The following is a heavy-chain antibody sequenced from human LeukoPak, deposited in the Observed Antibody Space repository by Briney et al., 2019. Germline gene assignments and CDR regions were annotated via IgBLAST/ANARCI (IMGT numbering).Heavy chain of an antibody. CDR2: ISDSSTYI. Sequence: GGSLRLSCTASGFTFRTYSMTWVRQAPGKGLEWVSSISDSSTYIYYTDSVKGRFTISRDNAKNSLYLQMNSLRADDAAVYYCAREPTSMGSDYWGQGTLVTVSS. D-gene: IGHD5-18*01. V-gene: IGHV3-21*01. CDR3: AREPTSMGSDY. CDR1: GFTFRTYS. J-gene: IGHJ4*02.